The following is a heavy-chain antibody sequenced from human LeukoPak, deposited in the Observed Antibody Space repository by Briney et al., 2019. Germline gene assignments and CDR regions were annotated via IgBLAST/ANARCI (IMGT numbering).Heavy chain of an antibody. V-gene: IGHV3-21*01. CDR1: DFMFSSFG. CDR2: ITSGGENL. D-gene: IGHD2-15*01. Sequence: GGSLRLSCAASDFMFSSFGMNWVRQAPGKGPEWVSSITSGGENLFYSDSVRGRSTISRDNAKKSLYLLMSDLRADDTAIYYCARGGSAYTYYFDLWGQGTPVTVSS. J-gene: IGHJ4*02. CDR3: ARGGSAYTYYFDL.